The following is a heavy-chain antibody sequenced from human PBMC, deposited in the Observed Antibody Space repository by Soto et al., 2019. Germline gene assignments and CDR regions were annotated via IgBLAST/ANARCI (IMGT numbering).Heavy chain of an antibody. CDR1: GGSISSSSYY. V-gene: IGHV4-39*01. CDR3: ARHGIAAAGTDYYYGMDV. CDR2: IYYSGST. D-gene: IGHD6-13*01. J-gene: IGHJ6*02. Sequence: QLQLQESGPGLVKPSETLSLTCTVSGGSISSSSYYWGWIRQPPGKGLEWIGSIYYSGSTYYNPSLKSRVTISVDTSKNQFSLKLSSVTAADTAVYYCARHGIAAAGTDYYYGMDVWGRGTTVTVSS.